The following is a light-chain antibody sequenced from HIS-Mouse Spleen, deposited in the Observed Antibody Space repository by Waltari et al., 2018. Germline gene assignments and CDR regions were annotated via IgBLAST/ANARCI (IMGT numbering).Light chain of an antibody. J-gene: IGKJ1*01. CDR2: AAS. Sequence: DIQLTQSPSFLSASVGDRVTITCRASPGISSYLAWYQQKPGKAPKLLIYAASTLQSGVPSRFSGSGSGTECTLTISSLKPEDFATYYCQQLNSYPPTFGQGTKVEIK. CDR1: PGISSY. CDR3: QQLNSYPPT. V-gene: IGKV1-9*01.